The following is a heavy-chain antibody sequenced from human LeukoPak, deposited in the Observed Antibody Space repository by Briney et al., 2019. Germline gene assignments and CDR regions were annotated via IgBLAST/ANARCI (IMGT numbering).Heavy chain of an antibody. Sequence: ASVKVSCKASGYTFTGYYMHWVRQAPGQGLEWMGWIFPSSGGPRYAQKFQGRVIMTRDTSISTAYMELSSLRSDDTAVYYCARKGEVYGDYDYWGQGTLVTVSS. CDR1: GYTFTGYY. CDR2: IFPSSGGP. J-gene: IGHJ4*02. V-gene: IGHV1-2*02. D-gene: IGHD4-17*01. CDR3: ARKGEVYGDYDY.